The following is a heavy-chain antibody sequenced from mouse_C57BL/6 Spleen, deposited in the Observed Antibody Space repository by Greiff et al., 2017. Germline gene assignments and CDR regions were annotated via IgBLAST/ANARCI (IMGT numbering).Heavy chain of an antibody. CDR2: INPNYGTT. Sequence: VQLKESGPELVKPGASVKISCKASGYSFTDYNMNWVKQSNGKSLEWIGVINPNYGTTSYNQKFKGKATLTVDQSSSTAYMQLNSLTSEDSAVYYCARSHYYGSSYSWVAYWGQGTLVTVSA. CDR1: GYSFTDYN. V-gene: IGHV1-39*01. D-gene: IGHD1-1*01. J-gene: IGHJ3*01. CDR3: ARSHYYGSSYSWVAY.